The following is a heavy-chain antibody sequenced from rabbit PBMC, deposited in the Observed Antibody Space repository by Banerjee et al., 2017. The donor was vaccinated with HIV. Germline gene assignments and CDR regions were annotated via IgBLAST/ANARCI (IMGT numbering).Heavy chain of an antibody. V-gene: IGHV1S45*01. CDR3: ARDEDGGGYDGALDP. CDR2: IYGSNGRT. J-gene: IGHJ2*01. CDR1: GLDFSSSYW. D-gene: IGHD1-1*01. Sequence: QEQLVEYGGDLVQPEGSLTLTCKASGLDFSSSYWICWVRQAPGKGLEWIACIYGSNGRTYYATWAKGRFTISKTSSSTVTLQMTSLTAADTAPYFCARDEDGGGYDGALDPRGPGTLVTVS.